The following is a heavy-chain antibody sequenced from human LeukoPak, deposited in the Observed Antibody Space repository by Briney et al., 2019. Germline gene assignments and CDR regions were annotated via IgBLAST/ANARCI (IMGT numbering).Heavy chain of an antibody. D-gene: IGHD3-3*01. V-gene: IGHV3-53*01. Sequence: GGSLRLSCAASGFTVSSNYMSWVRQAPGKGLEWVSVIYSGGSTYYADSVKGRFTISRDNAKNSLYLQMNSLRAEDTAVYYCARVSPRTRFLDYWGQGTLVTVSS. J-gene: IGHJ4*02. CDR2: IYSGGST. CDR3: ARVSPRTRFLDY. CDR1: GFTVSSNY.